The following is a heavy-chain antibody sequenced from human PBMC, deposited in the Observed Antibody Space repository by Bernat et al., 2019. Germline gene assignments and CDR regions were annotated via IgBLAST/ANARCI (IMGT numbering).Heavy chain of an antibody. J-gene: IGHJ3*02. CDR2: IKQDGSEK. D-gene: IGHD2-21*01. CDR1: GFTFSSYW. Sequence: EVQLVESGGGLVQPGGSLRLSCVASGFTFSSYWMSWVRQAPGKGLEWVANIKQDGSEKYYVDSVKGRFTISRDNAKNSLYLQMNSLRAEDTAVYYCARYRRVVVVIATGDAFDIWGQGTMVTVSS. V-gene: IGHV3-7*04. CDR3: ARYRRVVVVIATGDAFDI.